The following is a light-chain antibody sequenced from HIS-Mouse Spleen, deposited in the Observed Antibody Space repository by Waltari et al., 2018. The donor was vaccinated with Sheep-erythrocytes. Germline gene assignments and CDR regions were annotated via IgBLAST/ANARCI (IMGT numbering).Light chain of an antibody. Sequence: QSALTQPHSVSGSPGQSVTISCTGTSRDVGGYNYVSWYQQHPGKAPKLMIYEGSKRPSGVSNRFSGSKSGNTASLTISGLQAEDEADYYCCSYAGSSTPWVFGGGTKLTVL. J-gene: IGLJ3*02. V-gene: IGLV2-23*01. CDR2: EGS. CDR1: SRDVGGYNY. CDR3: CSYAGSSTPWV.